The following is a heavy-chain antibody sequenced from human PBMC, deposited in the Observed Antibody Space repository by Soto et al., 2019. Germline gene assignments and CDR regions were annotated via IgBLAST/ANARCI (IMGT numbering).Heavy chain of an antibody. CDR1: GASIGSGASY. D-gene: IGHD4-17*01. Sequence: SETLSLTCTVSGASIGSGASYWSWTRQHPGKGLEWIGYISYSGSTYYNPSLQSRVTISVDTSKNQFSLKLSSVTAADTAVYYCARGRYGDYSGLRLVGYWGQGTLVTVSS. CDR3: ARGRYGDYSGLRLVGY. J-gene: IGHJ4*02. V-gene: IGHV4-31*03. CDR2: ISYSGST.